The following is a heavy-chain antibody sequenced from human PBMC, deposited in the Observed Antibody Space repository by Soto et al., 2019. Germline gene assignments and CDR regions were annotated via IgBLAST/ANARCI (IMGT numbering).Heavy chain of an antibody. D-gene: IGHD3-10*01. CDR1: GFTFDDYA. Sequence: PGGSLRLSCAASGFTFDDYAMHWVRQAPGKGLEWVSGISWNSGSIGYADSVKGRFTISRDNAKNSLYLQMNSLRAEDTALYYCAKDIRVRGPTYYGMDVWGQGTTVTVSS. CDR3: AKDIRVRGPTYYGMDV. CDR2: ISWNSGSI. V-gene: IGHV3-9*01. J-gene: IGHJ6*02.